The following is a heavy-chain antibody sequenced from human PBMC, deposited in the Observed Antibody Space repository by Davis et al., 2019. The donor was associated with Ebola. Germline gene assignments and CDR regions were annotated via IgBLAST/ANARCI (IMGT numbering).Heavy chain of an antibody. CDR3: ARVGSGGDIDY. V-gene: IGHV3-11*06. CDR2: ITKSGRYT. J-gene: IGHJ4*02. CDR1: GFSVTDFY. D-gene: IGHD2-21*01. Sequence: GESLKTSCAASGFSVTDFYMTWLRQVPGKGLEWVSYITKSGRYTNYADSVKGRFTISRDNSKNTLYLQMNSLRAENTAVYYCARVGSGGDIDYWGQGTLVTVAS.